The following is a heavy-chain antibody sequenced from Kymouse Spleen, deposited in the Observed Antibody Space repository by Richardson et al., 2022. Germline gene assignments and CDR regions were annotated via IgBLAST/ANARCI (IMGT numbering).Heavy chain of an antibody. J-gene: IGHJ6*02. CDR1: GDSVSSNSAA. D-gene: IGHD1-7*01. V-gene: IGHV6-1*01. CDR2: TYYRSKWYN. CDR3: ARELRLELRNYYYGMDV. Sequence: QVQLQQSGPGLVKPSQTLSLTCAISGDSVSSNSAAWNWIRQSPSRGLEWLGRTYYRSKWYNDYAVSVKSRITINPDTSKNQFSLQLNSVTPEDTAVYYCARELRLELRNYYYGMDVWGQGTTVTVSS.